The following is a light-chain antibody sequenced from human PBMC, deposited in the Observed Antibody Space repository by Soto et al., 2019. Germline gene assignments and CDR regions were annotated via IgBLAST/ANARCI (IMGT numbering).Light chain of an antibody. J-gene: IGKJ2*01. CDR3: QQSNNWPYT. Sequence: EIVMTQSPATLSVSPGDSATLSCRASQSVNHNLAWYQQKPGQAPRLLFYGASFWATGVPARFSGSGSGTDVTLTISSLQSEDFAIYYCQQSNNWPYTFGQGTKLESK. V-gene: IGKV3-15*01. CDR1: QSVNHN. CDR2: GAS.